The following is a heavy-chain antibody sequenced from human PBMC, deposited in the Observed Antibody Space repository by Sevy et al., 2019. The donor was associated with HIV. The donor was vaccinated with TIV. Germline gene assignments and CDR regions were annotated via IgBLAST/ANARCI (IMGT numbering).Heavy chain of an antibody. V-gene: IGHV3-23*01. J-gene: IGHJ4*02. CDR1: GFDFSIYS. D-gene: IGHD2-8*01. Sequence: GGSLRLSCAASGFDFSIYSMSWVRQAPGKGLEWVSTLSFGCGKINYADSVKGRFTISRANSKSSVYLQMNNMRVEDTVVYYCAREGCTKPHDYWGQGTLVTVSS. CDR2: LSFGCGKI. CDR3: AREGCTKPHDY.